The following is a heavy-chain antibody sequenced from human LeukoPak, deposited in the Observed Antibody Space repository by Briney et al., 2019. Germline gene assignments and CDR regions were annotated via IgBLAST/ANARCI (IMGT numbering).Heavy chain of an antibody. J-gene: IGHJ5*02. V-gene: IGHV4-34*01. D-gene: IGHD6-13*01. Sequence: SETLSLTCAVYGETFSGHYWNWIRQPPGKGLEWIGEINHSGSTNYNPSLKSRVTISVDTPKNQFYLKLSSVTAADTAVYYCARAGYTSTWHGSNWFDPWGQGTLVTVSS. CDR3: ARAGYTSTWHGSNWFDP. CDR2: INHSGST. CDR1: GETFSGHY.